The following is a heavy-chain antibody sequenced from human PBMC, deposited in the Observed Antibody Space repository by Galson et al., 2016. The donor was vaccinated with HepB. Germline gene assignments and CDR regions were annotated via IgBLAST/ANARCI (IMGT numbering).Heavy chain of an antibody. CDR3: ARASWSEKSWFDP. CDR1: GSTFSTYD. V-gene: IGHV3-13*01. D-gene: IGHD2-2*01. J-gene: IGHJ5*02. Sequence: SLRLSCAASGSTFSTYDMHWVRQATGKGLEWVSGVSTSGAGYYAGSVKGRFTISRENAENSVYLQMNSLRAEDTAVYFCARASWSEKSWFDPWGQGTLVTVSS. CDR2: VSTSGAG.